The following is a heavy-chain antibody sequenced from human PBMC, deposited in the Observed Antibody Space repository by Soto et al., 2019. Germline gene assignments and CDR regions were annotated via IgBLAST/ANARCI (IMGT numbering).Heavy chain of an antibody. CDR1: GFTFSNAW. D-gene: IGHD3-22*01. V-gene: IGHV3-15*01. CDR3: TTDSLPHYYDSSGYSDY. CDR2: IKSKTDGGTT. J-gene: IGHJ4*02. Sequence: GGSLRLSCAASGFTFSNAWMSWVHQAPGKGLEWVGRIKSKTDGGTTDYAAPVKGRFTISRDDSKNTLYLQMNSLKTEDTAVYYCTTDSLPHYYDSSGYSDYWGQGTLVTVSS.